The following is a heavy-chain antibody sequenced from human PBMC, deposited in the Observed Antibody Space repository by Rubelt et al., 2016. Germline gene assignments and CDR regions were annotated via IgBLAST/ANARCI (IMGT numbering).Heavy chain of an antibody. V-gene: IGHV3-33*01. D-gene: IGHD6-6*01. J-gene: IGHJ3*02. Sequence: GAVIWYDGSNKYYADSVKGRFTISRDNSKNTLYLQMNSLRAEDTAVYYCASSFVGQDAFDIWGQGTMVTVSS. CDR3: ASSFVGQDAFDI. CDR2: IWYDGSNK.